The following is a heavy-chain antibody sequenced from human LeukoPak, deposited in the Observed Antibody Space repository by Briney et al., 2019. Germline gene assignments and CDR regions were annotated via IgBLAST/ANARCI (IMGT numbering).Heavy chain of an antibody. V-gene: IGHV4-59*08. Sequence: SETLSLTCTVSGGSISSYYWSWIRQPPGKGLEWIGYIYYSGSTNYNPSLKSRVTISVDTSKNQFSLKLSSVTATDTAVYFCATNRVGTYDRPFDIWGQGTMVTVSS. J-gene: IGHJ3*02. D-gene: IGHD1-26*01. CDR1: GGSISSYY. CDR2: IYYSGST. CDR3: ATNRVGTYDRPFDI.